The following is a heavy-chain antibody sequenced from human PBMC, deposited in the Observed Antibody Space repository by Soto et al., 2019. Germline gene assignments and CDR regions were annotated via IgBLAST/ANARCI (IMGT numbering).Heavy chain of an antibody. CDR1: GGSFSGYY. D-gene: IGHD5-18*01. CDR3: ARSVDTARREGLS. V-gene: IGHV4-34*01. Sequence: PSETLSLTCAVSGGSFSGYYRTWFRQPPGKGLEWIGEMNQRGSTKYNPSLKSRVTISIDTSNNQVSLKLSSVTAADTAMYYCARSVDTARREGLSWGQGTLVTAPQ. J-gene: IGHJ4*02. CDR2: MNQRGST.